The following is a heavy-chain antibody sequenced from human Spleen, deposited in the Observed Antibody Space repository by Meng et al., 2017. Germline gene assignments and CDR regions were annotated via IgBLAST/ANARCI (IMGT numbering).Heavy chain of an antibody. D-gene: IGHD6-13*01. Sequence: GESLKISCAASGFIFSDYYMSWVRQAPGKGLEWVSYISSTGSTPYPADSVNGRFTISSDNAKNSLSLQMNSLTADDTAVYYCVREKRGSTSWYSVYDYWGLGTLVTVSS. CDR3: VREKRGSTSWYSVYDY. J-gene: IGHJ4*02. V-gene: IGHV3-11*01. CDR1: GFIFSDYY. CDR2: ISSTGSTP.